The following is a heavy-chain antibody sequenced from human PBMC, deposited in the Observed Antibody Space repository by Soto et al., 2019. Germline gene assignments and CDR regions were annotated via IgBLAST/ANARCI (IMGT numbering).Heavy chain of an antibody. CDR1: GFTLSNNW. D-gene: IGHD2-2*01. CDR2: IKQDGSDR. Sequence: EVQLVESGGGLVQPGGSLRLSCAASGFTLSNNWMSWVRQAPGKGLEWVANIKQDGSDRYYVHSVKGRFTISRDNAKNSLYLQMDSLRAEDTAVYYCAREASQGASDWGQGTLVTVSS. CDR3: AREASQGASD. V-gene: IGHV3-7*01. J-gene: IGHJ4*02.